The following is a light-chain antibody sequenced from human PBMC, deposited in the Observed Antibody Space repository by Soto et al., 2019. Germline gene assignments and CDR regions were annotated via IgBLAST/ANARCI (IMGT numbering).Light chain of an antibody. CDR1: QSIGLA. CDR3: QQRNDRPPWT. J-gene: IGKJ1*01. V-gene: IGKV3-11*01. CDR2: DAS. Sequence: IVLTQSPATLSLSPGERATLSCRASQSIGLAIAWYQHKPGQAPRLLIFDASQRATGIPARFRGSGSGTAFTLSISHLENDDLAVSYCQQRNDRPPWTFGQGTKVDI.